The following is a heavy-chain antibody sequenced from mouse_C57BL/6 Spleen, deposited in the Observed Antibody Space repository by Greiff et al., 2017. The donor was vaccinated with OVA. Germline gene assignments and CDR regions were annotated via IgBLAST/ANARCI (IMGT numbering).Heavy chain of an antibody. D-gene: IGHD1-1*02. J-gene: IGHJ3*01. CDR3: ASGGSYGFAD. CDR1: GFTFSDYG. Sequence: EVHLVESGGGLVKPGGSLKLSCAASGFTFSDYGMHWVRQAPATGLEWVAYISSVSSTIYYADTVKGRFTISRDNAKNTLFLQMTSLRSEDTAMYYCASGGSYGFADWGQGTLVTVSA. CDR2: ISSVSSTI. V-gene: IGHV5-17*01.